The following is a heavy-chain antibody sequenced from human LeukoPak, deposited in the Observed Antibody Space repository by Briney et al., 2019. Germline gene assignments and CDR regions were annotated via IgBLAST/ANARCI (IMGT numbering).Heavy chain of an antibody. CDR1: GGSISIYY. Sequence: SETLSLTCTVSGGSISIYYWNWIRQPAGKRLEWIGRIYTSGSTNYNPSLKSRVTMSVDTSKNQFSLNLSSVTAADTAVYYCARGSIAVATGWFDPWGQGTLVTVSS. CDR3: ARGSIAVATGWFDP. D-gene: IGHD6-19*01. J-gene: IGHJ5*02. CDR2: IYTSGST. V-gene: IGHV4-4*07.